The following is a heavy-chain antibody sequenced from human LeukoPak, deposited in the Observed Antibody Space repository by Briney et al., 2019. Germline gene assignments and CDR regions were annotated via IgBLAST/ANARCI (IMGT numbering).Heavy chain of an antibody. V-gene: IGHV3-30*03. CDR2: ISYDGSNE. CDR1: GFSFSTYG. Sequence: GGSLRLSCAASGFSFSTYGMHWVRQAPGKGLEWVAVISYDGSNEYYADSVRGRFTISRDNSKNTLYLQMNSLRAEDTAVYYCRGFTVQIGPSKDYWGQGTLVTVSS. CDR3: RGFTVQIGPSKDY. D-gene: IGHD1-1*01. J-gene: IGHJ4*02.